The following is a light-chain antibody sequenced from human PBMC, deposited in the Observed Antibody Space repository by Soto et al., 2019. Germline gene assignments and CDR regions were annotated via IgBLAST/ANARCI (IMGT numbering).Light chain of an antibody. J-gene: IGLJ1*01. CDR1: SNDIGAYKY. V-gene: IGLV2-14*01. Sequence: QSALTQPASVSGSPGQSITISCTGSSNDIGAYKYVSWYQQYPGKAPTLIIFEVINRPSGVSNRFSGSKSGNTASLTIAGLQAEDEADYHCSSYTTGSTLYVFGGGTKVTVL. CDR3: SSYTTGSTLYV. CDR2: EVI.